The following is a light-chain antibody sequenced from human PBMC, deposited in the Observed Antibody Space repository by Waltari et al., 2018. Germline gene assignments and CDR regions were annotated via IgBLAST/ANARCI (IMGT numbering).Light chain of an antibody. V-gene: IGKV1-39*01. CDR2: AAS. CDR3: QQSYSTPFT. J-gene: IGKJ3*01. Sequence: DIKMTQSPSSLSASVGDRVTITCRASQSISSYLTWYQQKPGKAPKLLIYAASSLQSGVPSRFSGSGSGTDFTLTISSLQPEDFATYYCQQSYSTPFTFGPGTKVDIK. CDR1: QSISSY.